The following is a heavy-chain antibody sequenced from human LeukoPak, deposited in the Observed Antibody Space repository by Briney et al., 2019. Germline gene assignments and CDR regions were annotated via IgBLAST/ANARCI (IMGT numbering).Heavy chain of an antibody. J-gene: IGHJ4*02. CDR2: INHSGST. D-gene: IGHD3-10*01. CDR3: ARRRRRYNGSGSSWGLWDY. V-gene: IGHV4-34*01. Sequence: SETLSLTCAVYGGSFSGYYWSWIRQLPGKGLEWIGEINHSGSTNYNPSLKSRVTISVDTSKNQFSLKLSSVTAADTAVYYCARRRRRYNGSGSSWGLWDYWGQGTLVTVSS. CDR1: GGSFSGYY.